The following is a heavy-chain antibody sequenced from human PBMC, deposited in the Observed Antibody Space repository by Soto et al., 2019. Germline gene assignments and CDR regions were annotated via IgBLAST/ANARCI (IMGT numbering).Heavy chain of an antibody. V-gene: IGHV3-7*03. CDR3: ARSMGIAVAGSAGRTFGY. J-gene: IGHJ4*02. CDR1: GFTFRTYW. D-gene: IGHD6-19*01. CDR2: IKEDGSDK. Sequence: GGSLRLSCAASGFTFRTYWMSWVRQAPGKGLEWVAFIKEDGSDKYYVDSVKGRFAISRDNAKNSLYLQMNSLRAEDTAVYYCARSMGIAVAGSAGRTFGYWGQGTLVTVSS.